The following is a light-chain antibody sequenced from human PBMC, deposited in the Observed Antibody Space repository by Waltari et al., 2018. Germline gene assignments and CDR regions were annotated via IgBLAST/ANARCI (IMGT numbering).Light chain of an antibody. CDR3: SADTTSSTLV. J-gene: IGLJ3*02. CDR2: EFT. Sequence: QSALTQPASVSGSPGQSITISCSGTSSDVVSYNYVSWYQQNPGKAPKLMIYEFTKRPSGVAKRFSGSKSGNTASLTISGLQAEDEADYYCSADTTSSTLVFGGGTKLTVL. V-gene: IGLV2-14*01. CDR1: SSDVVSYNY.